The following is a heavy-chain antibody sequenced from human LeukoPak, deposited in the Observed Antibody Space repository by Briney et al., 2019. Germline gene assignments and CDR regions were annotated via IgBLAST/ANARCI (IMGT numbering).Heavy chain of an antibody. V-gene: IGHV4-59*01. Sequence: SETLSLTCTVSGGSISSYYWSWIRQPPGKGLEWIGYICYSGSTNYNPSLKSRVTISVDTSKNQFSLKLSSVTAADTAVYYCARDSLYSSGWFDYWGQGTLVTVSS. CDR2: ICYSGST. J-gene: IGHJ4*02. CDR1: GGSISSYY. CDR3: ARDSLYSSGWFDY. D-gene: IGHD6-19*01.